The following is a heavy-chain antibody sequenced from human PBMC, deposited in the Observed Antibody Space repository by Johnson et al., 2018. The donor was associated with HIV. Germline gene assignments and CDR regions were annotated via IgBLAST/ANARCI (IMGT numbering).Heavy chain of an antibody. CDR3: ARDYGFRWCFLLLYFIRGLLGLRWAM. CDR2: ISYDGSNK. D-gene: IGHD2-15*01. J-gene: IGHJ1*01. Sequence: QVQLVESGGCLVKPGGSLRLSCAASGFTFSSYGMHWVRQAPGKGLEWVAVISYDGSNKYYADSVKGRFTISRDNAKNSLYLQVNSLRAEDTAVYYCARDYGFRWCFLLLYFIRGLLGLRWAMWG. V-gene: IGHV3-30*03. CDR1: GFTFSSYG.